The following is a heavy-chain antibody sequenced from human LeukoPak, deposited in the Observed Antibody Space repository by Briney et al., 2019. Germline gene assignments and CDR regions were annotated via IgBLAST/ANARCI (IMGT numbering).Heavy chain of an antibody. CDR1: GYTFTGYY. V-gene: IGHV1-2*02. D-gene: IGHD6-6*01. CDR3: ARAEHSRADSYYYYYYMDV. J-gene: IGHJ6*03. Sequence: ASVKVSCKASGYTFTGYYMHWLRQAPGQGLEWMGWINPNSGGTNYAQKFQGRVTMTRDTSISTAYMELSRLRSDDTAVYYCARAEHSRADSYYYYYYMDVWGKGTTVTVSS. CDR2: INPNSGGT.